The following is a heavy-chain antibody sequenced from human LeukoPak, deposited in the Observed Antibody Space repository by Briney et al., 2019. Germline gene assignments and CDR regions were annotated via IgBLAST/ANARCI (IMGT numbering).Heavy chain of an antibody. J-gene: IGHJ4*02. V-gene: IGHV3-21*01. CDR3: ARDSRYCSSTSCKPFDY. D-gene: IGHD2-2*01. CDR2: ISSSSSYI. CDR1: GFTFSSYS. Sequence: PGGSLRLSCAAFGFTFSSYSMNWVRQAPGKGLEWVSSISSSSSYIYYADSVKGRFTISRDNAKNSLYLQMNSLRAEDTAVYYCARDSRYCSSTSCKPFDYWGQGTLVTVSS.